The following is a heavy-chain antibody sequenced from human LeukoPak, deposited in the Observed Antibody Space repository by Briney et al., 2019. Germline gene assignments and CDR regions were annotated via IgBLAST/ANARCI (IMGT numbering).Heavy chain of an antibody. CDR2: ISSSSSTI. CDR1: GFTFSSYS. D-gene: IGHD3-22*01. V-gene: IGHV3-48*01. CDR3: ARDSSYDSSGYYDAFDI. Sequence: GGSLRLSCAASGFTFSSYSMNWVRQAPGKGLEWVSYISSSSSTIYYADSVKGRFTISRDNAKNSLYLQMNSLRAEDTAVYYCARDSSYDSSGYYDAFDIWGQGTMVTVSS. J-gene: IGHJ3*02.